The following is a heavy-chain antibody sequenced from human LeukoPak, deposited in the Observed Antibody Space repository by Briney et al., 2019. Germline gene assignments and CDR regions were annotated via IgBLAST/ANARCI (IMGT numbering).Heavy chain of an antibody. J-gene: IGHJ4*02. D-gene: IGHD6-19*01. CDR2: ISSSSRHI. CDR1: GFTFNTYI. Sequence: GGSLRLSCAASGFTFNTYIMTWVRQAPGKGLEWVSFISSSSRHIYYADSVKGRFTTSRDNAKNSLYLQMTSLRAEDTAIYYCARGGYTSGCIDYWGQGILVTVSS. V-gene: IGHV3-21*01. CDR3: ARGGYTSGCIDY.